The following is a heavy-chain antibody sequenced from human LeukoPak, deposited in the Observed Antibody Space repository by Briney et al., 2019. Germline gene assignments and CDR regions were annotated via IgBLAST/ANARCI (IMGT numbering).Heavy chain of an antibody. CDR3: ARVGSLWFGESDWFDP. V-gene: IGHV3-7*01. J-gene: IGHJ5*02. Sequence: GGSLRLSCAASGFTFSSYWMSWVRQAPGKGLEWVANIKQDGSEKYYVESVKGRFTISRDNAKNSLYLQMNSLRAEDTAVYYCARVGSLWFGESDWFDPWGQGTLVTVSS. D-gene: IGHD3-10*01. CDR1: GFTFSSYW. CDR2: IKQDGSEK.